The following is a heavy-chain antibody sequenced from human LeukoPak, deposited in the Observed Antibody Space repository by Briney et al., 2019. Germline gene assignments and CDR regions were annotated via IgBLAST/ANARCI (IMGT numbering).Heavy chain of an antibody. V-gene: IGHV3-21*01. J-gene: IGHJ3*01. CDR2: ISSSSSYI. D-gene: IGHD1-26*01. Sequence: GGSLRLSCVASGFTFSSYWMNWVRQAPGKGLEWVSSISSSSSYIYYADSVKGRFIISRDNAKNSLYPQMNSLRAEDTAVYYCARAIGARWELLGAFDFWGQGTMVTVSS. CDR1: GFTFSSYW. CDR3: ARAIGARWELLGAFDF.